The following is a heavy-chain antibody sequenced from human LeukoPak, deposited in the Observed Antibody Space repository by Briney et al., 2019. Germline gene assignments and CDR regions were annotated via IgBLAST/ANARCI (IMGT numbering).Heavy chain of an antibody. CDR1: GFTFSSYA. V-gene: IGHV3-30-3*01. D-gene: IGHD6-13*01. Sequence: GGSLRLSCAASGFTFSSYAMHWVRQAPGKGLEWVAVISYDGSNKYYADSVKGRFTISRDNSKNTLYLQMNSLRVEDTAVYYCAKGINSWYWDSWGQGTLVTVSS. CDR2: ISYDGSNK. J-gene: IGHJ4*02. CDR3: AKGINSWYWDS.